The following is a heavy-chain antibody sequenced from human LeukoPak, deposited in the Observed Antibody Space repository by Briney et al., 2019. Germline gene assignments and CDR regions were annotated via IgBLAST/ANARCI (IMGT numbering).Heavy chain of an antibody. J-gene: IGHJ4*02. CDR2: INTYNGNT. Sequence: GASVKVSCKASGCTFSSSAISWVRQAPGQGLEWMGWINTYNGNTNYAQKLQGRVTMTADTSTSTAYMELRSLTSDDAAVYYCARVGYGDYPFDYWGQGTLVTVSS. D-gene: IGHD4-17*01. CDR3: ARVGYGDYPFDY. V-gene: IGHV1-18*01. CDR1: GCTFSSSA.